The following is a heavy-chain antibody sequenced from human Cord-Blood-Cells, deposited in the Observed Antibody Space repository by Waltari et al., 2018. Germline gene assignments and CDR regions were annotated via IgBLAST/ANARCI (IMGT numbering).Heavy chain of an antibody. CDR1: GFTFSSYA. V-gene: IGHV3-30-3*01. CDR3: ARDPRLGFDY. D-gene: IGHD7-27*01. Sequence: QVQLVESGGGVVQPGRSLRPSCAASGFTFSSYAMHWVRQAPGKGLEWVAVISYDGSNKYYADSVKGRFTISRDNSKNTLYLQMNSLRAEDTAVYYCARDPRLGFDYWGQGTLVTVSS. J-gene: IGHJ4*02. CDR2: ISYDGSNK.